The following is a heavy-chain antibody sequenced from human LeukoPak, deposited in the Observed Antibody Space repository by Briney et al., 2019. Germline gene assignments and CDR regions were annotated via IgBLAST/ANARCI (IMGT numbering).Heavy chain of an antibody. V-gene: IGHV1-46*01. J-gene: IGHJ2*01. Sequence: GASVKVSCKASGYTFTSYYMHWVRQAPGQGLEWMGIINPSGGSTSYAQKFQGRVTMTRDMSTSTVYMELSSLRSEDTAVYYCARDGGDYGSYRYFDLWGRGTLVTVSS. CDR1: GYTFTSYY. CDR2: INPSGGST. CDR3: ARDGGDYGSYRYFDL. D-gene: IGHD4-17*01.